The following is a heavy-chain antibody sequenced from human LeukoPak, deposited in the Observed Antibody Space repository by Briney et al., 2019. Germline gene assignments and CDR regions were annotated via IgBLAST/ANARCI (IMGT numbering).Heavy chain of an antibody. Sequence: SETLSLTCAVYGGSFSGYYWSWIRQPPGKGLEWIGEINHSGSTNYNPSLKSRVTISADTSKNQFSLKLSSVTAADTAVYYCARGQNYYYDSSGYFDYWGQGTLVTVSS. J-gene: IGHJ4*02. CDR2: INHSGST. CDR1: GGSFSGYY. D-gene: IGHD3-22*01. V-gene: IGHV4-34*01. CDR3: ARGQNYYYDSSGYFDY.